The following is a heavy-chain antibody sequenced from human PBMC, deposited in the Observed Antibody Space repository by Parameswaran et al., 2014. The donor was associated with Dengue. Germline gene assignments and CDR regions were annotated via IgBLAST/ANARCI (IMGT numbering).Heavy chain of an antibody. D-gene: IGHD3-9*01. CDR3: ANGETTILDGY. J-gene: IGHJ4*02. V-gene: IGHV3-30*18. Sequence: MPGVRQAPGKGLEWVAVISYDGSNKYYADSVKGRFTISRDNSKNTLYLQMNSLRAEDTAVYYCANGETTILDGYWGQGTLVTVSS. CDR2: ISYDGSNK.